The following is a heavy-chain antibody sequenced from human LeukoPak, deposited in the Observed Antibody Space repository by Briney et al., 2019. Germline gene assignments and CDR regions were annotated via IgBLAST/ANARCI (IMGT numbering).Heavy chain of an antibody. D-gene: IGHD4-23*01. CDR1: GGSISSYY. CDR3: ASFDYGGNSVFDY. V-gene: IGHV4-59*01. Sequence: SETLSLTCTVSGGSISSYYWSWIRQPPGKGLEWIGYIYYSGSTNYNPSLKSRVTISVDTSKNQFSLKLSSVTAADTAVYYCASFDYGGNSVFDYWGQGTLVTVSS. J-gene: IGHJ4*02. CDR2: IYYSGST.